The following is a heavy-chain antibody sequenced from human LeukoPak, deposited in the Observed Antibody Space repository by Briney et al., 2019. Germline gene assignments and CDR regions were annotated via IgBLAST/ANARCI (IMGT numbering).Heavy chain of an antibody. CDR1: GGSISSYY. J-gene: IGHJ4*02. CDR3: AREPVGAPRYFDY. Sequence: SETLSLTCTVSGGSISSYYWSWIRQPAGKGLKWIGRVYSSGSTDYNGSLKSRVTISVDTSKNQISLKLTSVTAADTAVYYCAREPVGAPRYFDYWGQGTLVTVSS. D-gene: IGHD1-26*01. CDR2: VYSSGST. V-gene: IGHV4-4*07.